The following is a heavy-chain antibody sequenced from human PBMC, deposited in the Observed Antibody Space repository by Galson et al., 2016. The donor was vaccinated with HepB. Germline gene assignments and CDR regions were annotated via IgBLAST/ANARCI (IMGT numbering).Heavy chain of an antibody. D-gene: IGHD2-8*02. Sequence: SLRLSCAASGFAINNAWMNWVRQAPGKGLEWVGRIKSKTDAGTTDYAAPVKGRFTFSRDDSKNTVYLQMNSLKTEDTAVYYCSTGGIVLASIYYFYGLDVWGQGTTVTVSS. CDR3: STGGIVLASIYYFYGLDV. CDR1: GFAINNAW. CDR2: IKSKTDAGTT. V-gene: IGHV3-15*07. J-gene: IGHJ6*02.